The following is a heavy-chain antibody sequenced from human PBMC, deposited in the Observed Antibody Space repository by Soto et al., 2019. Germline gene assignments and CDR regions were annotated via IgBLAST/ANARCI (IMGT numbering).Heavy chain of an antibody. CDR1: GDTFTSYY. CDR3: ARETEAIAVYYYYYYGMDV. Sequence: GVSVNVSCKPSGDTFTSYYMHWVRQAPGQGLEWMGIINPSGGSTSYAQKFQGRVTMTRDTSTSTVYMELSSLRSEDTAVYYCARETEAIAVYYYYYYGMDVWGQGTTVTVSS. D-gene: IGHD6-19*01. V-gene: IGHV1-46*01. CDR2: INPSGGST. J-gene: IGHJ6*02.